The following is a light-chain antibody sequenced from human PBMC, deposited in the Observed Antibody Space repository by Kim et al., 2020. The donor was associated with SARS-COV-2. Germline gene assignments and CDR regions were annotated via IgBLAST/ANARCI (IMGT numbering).Light chain of an antibody. CDR1: TGAVTSGSY. V-gene: IGLV7-43*01. Sequence: PGETVTLTCASNTGAVTSGSYPNWLQQKPRQAPRALIYRTSNKHSWPPARFYGSPLGGKAALTLSGVQPEDEAEYYCLLYYGGAQVFGGGTQMTGL. CDR2: RTS. J-gene: IGLJ3*02. CDR3: LLYYGGAQV.